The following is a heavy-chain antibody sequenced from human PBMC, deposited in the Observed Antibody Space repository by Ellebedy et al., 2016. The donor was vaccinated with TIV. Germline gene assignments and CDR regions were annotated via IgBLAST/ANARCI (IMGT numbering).Heavy chain of an antibody. Sequence: AASVKVSCKASGHPFTSYGISWVRQAPGQGLEWMGWISAYNGNTNYAQKLQGRVTMTTDTSTSTAYMELRSLRSDDTAVYYCARVMVGYSGYGANIYYFDYWGQGTLVTVSS. J-gene: IGHJ4*02. CDR3: ARVMVGYSGYGANIYYFDY. V-gene: IGHV1-18*01. CDR2: ISAYNGNT. D-gene: IGHD5-12*01. CDR1: GHPFTSYG.